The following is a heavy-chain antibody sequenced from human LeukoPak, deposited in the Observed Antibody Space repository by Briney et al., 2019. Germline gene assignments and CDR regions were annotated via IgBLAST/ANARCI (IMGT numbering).Heavy chain of an antibody. CDR1: GYTFTGYY. J-gene: IGHJ4*02. CDR3: ARPYGDYRRGYYFDY. V-gene: IGHV1-2*02. CDR2: INPNSGGT. Sequence: ASVKVSCKASGYTFTGYYMHWVRQAPGQGLEWMGWINPNSGGTNYAQKFQGRVTMTRDTSISTAYMELSRLRSDDTAVYYCARPYGDYRRGYYFDYWGQGTLVTVSS. D-gene: IGHD4-17*01.